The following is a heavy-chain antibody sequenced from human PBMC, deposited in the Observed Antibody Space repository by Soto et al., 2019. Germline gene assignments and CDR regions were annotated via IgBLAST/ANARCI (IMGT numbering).Heavy chain of an antibody. CDR3: TSYDYGGNFRDY. J-gene: IGHJ4*02. CDR2: ISGSGGTT. D-gene: IGHD4-17*01. V-gene: IGHV3-23*01. CDR1: QFTFSTYA. Sequence: QAGGSLRLSCAASQFTFSTYAITWVRQAPGKGLEWVSLISGSGGTTDYAAPVKGRLTISRDDSKNTLYLQMNSLKTEDTAVYYCTSYDYGGNFRDYWGQGTLVTVSS.